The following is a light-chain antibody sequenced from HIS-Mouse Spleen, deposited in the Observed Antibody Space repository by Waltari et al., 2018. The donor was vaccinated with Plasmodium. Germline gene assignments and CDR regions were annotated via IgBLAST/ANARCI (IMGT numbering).Light chain of an antibody. V-gene: IGLV3-1*01. CDR3: QAWDSSTVV. CDR2: QDS. J-gene: IGLJ2*01. Sequence: SYELTQPPSVSVSPGQTASITCSGDKLGDKYACWYQQKPGKSPVLVIYQDSKRPSGIPGRFSGSTPGNTATLTISGTQAMDEADYYCQAWDSSTVVFGGGTKLTVL. CDR1: KLGDKY.